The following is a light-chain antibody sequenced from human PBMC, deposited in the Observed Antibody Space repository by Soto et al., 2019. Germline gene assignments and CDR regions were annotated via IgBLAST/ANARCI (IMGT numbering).Light chain of an antibody. V-gene: IGKV3-20*01. CDR2: GVS. Sequence: EIVLSQSPGTLSLSPGERASLSCRTSQSSNSLAWYQHKPGQAPRLLIYGVSSRPTDVPDRFSGSGSGTDFTLPISRLEPEYFAVYYCQQYGPERGFTFGPGTKVDIK. CDR1: QSSNS. J-gene: IGKJ3*01. CDR3: QQYGPERGFT.